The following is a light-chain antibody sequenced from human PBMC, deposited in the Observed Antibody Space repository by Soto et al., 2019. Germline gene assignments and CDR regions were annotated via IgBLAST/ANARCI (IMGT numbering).Light chain of an antibody. CDR3: CSYAATSTLV. CDR2: DVI. V-gene: IGLV2-11*01. J-gene: IGLJ3*02. Sequence: QSALTQPRSVSGSPGQSVTISCTGTSSDVGIYNYVSWYQHHPGKAPKLIIYDVIKRPSGVPDRFSGSKSGITASLTISGLQADDEADYYCCSYAATSTLVFGGGTQVTVL. CDR1: SSDVGIYNY.